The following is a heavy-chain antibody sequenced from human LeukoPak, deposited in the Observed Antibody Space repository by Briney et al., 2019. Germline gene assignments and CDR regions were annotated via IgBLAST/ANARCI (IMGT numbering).Heavy chain of an antibody. D-gene: IGHD3-22*01. CDR1: GGSISSYY. CDR3: ARDLVITRYYYYYMDV. J-gene: IGHJ6*03. V-gene: IGHV4-59*12. Sequence: SETLSLTCTVSGGSISSYYWSWLRQPPGKGLEWIGYIYYSGSTNYNPSLKSRVTISVDTSKNQFSLKLSSVTAADTAVYYCARDLVITRYYYYYMDVWGKGTTVTVSS. CDR2: IYYSGST.